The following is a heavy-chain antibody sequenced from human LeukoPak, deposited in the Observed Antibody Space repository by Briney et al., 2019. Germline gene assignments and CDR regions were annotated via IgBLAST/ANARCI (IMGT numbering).Heavy chain of an antibody. CDR2: INAGNGNT. CDR1: GYTFTSYA. V-gene: IGHV1-3*01. CDR3: ARDPTPVGYYYYYGMDV. D-gene: IGHD1-14*01. Sequence: ASVKVSCKASGYTFTSYAMHWVRQAPGQRLEWMGWINAGNGNTNYAQKLQGRVTMTTDTSTSTAYMELRSLRSDDTAVYYCARDPTPVGYYYYYGMDVWGQGTTVTVSS. J-gene: IGHJ6*02.